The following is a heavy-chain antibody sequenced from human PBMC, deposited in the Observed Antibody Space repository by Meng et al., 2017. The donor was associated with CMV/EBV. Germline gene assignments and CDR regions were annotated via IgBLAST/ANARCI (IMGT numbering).Heavy chain of an antibody. V-gene: IGHV3-23*01. CDR1: GFTFSTYA. J-gene: IGHJ4*02. CDR3: AKEETSLIVVVPALVDY. Sequence: SCAASGFTFSTYAMSWVRQAPGKGLGWVSAIDNSGGSTYYADSVKGRFTISRDNSKSTLYLQMNILRAEDTAVYYCAKEETSLIVVVPALVDYWGLGTLVTVSS. D-gene: IGHD2-2*01. CDR2: IDNSGGST.